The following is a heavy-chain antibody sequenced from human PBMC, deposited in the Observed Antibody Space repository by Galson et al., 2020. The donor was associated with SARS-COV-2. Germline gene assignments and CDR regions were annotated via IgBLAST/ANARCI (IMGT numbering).Heavy chain of an antibody. CDR3: ARERFPRLVGATPDAFDI. CDR2: ISSSSSYI. CDR1: AFTFSSYS. D-gene: IGHD1-26*01. Sequence: GESLKISCAASAFTFSSYSMNWVRQAPGKGLEWVSSISSSSSYIYYADSVKGRFTISRDNAKNSLYLQMNSLRAEDTAVYYCARERFPRLVGATPDAFDIWGQGTMVTVSS. V-gene: IGHV3-21*01. J-gene: IGHJ3*02.